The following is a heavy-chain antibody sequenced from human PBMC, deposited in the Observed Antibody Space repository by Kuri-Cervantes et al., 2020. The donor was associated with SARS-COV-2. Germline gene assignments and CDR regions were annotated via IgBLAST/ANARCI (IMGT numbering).Heavy chain of an antibody. J-gene: IGHJ4*02. V-gene: IGHV3-30*18. CDR1: GFNFSRTD. CDR3: AKDRGGVHDF. D-gene: IGHD2-21*01. Sequence: GGSLRLSCAASGFNFSRTDMHWVRQAPGKGLEWVAVISHDGKNKKCIASGKGRFTISRDNSQNTLHLQMKSLRDEDTAIYYCAKDRGGVHDFWGQGTLVTVSS. CDR2: ISHDGKNK.